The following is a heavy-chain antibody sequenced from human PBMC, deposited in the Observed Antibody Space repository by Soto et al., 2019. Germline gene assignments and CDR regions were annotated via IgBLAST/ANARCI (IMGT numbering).Heavy chain of an antibody. D-gene: IGHD3-16*01. Sequence: QVQLVQSGAEVKKPGASVKVSCKASGYTFTSYDINWVRHATGQGLEWMGWMNPNSGNTAYAPKFQGRVTMTRNTSIGTAYMKLRSLRSADTAVYYCARLKQDYAVAWGQGTLVTVSS. J-gene: IGHJ4*02. CDR1: GYTFTSYD. CDR2: MNPNSGNT. V-gene: IGHV1-8*01. CDR3: ARLKQDYAVA.